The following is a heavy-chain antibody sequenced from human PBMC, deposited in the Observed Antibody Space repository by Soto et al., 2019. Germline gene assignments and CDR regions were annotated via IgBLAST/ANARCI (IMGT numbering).Heavy chain of an antibody. Sequence: KGLEWVSGNYGVGNTYYADTVQGRSTITRDNSKNTLYLQMNSLRAEDKAVYYCASLGYSGYDFAFDIW. CDR3: ASLGYSGYDFAFDI. CDR2: NYGVGNT. J-gene: IGHJ3*02. V-gene: IGHV3-53*01. D-gene: IGHD5-12*01.